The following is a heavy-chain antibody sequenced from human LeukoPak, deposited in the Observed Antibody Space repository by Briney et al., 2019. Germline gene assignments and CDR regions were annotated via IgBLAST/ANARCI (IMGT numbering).Heavy chain of an antibody. J-gene: IGHJ4*02. D-gene: IGHD4-17*01. CDR1: GFTFSSYA. Sequence: GGSLRLSCAASGFTFSSYAMNWVRQAPGKGLEWVSGISGSGGSTYYADSVKGRFTISRDNSKNTMYLQVNSLRAEDTAVYYCAREVTTAHAYFDYWGQGTLVTVSS. V-gene: IGHV3-23*01. CDR2: ISGSGGST. CDR3: AREVTTAHAYFDY.